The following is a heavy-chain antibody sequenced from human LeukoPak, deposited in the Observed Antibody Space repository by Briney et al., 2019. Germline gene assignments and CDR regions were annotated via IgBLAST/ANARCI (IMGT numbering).Heavy chain of an antibody. J-gene: IGHJ6*04. CDR1: GFTFSSYA. V-gene: IGHV3-30*04. D-gene: IGHD3-10*01. CDR2: ISYDGGNK. CDR3: ARDAYYYGSGSYAPPDV. Sequence: PGRSLRLSCAASGFTFSSYAMHWVRQAPGKGLEWVVVISYDGGNKYYADSVKGRFTISRDNSKNTLYLQMNSLRAEDTAVYYCARDAYYYGSGSYAPPDVWGKGTTVTVSS.